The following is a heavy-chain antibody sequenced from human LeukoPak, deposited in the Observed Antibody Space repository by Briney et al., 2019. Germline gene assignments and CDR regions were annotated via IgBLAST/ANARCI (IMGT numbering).Heavy chain of an antibody. V-gene: IGHV4-4*02. Sequence: SGTLSLTCAVSGDSISSINWWTWVRLSPEKGLEWIGEIHHSGKTNYNPSLKSRVNISLDKSKNHFSLRVDSVIAADTAIYYCARAPDTAIPYYYMDVWGKGTTVTVSS. D-gene: IGHD5-18*01. CDR1: GDSISSINW. J-gene: IGHJ6*03. CDR2: IHHSGKT. CDR3: ARAPDTAIPYYYMDV.